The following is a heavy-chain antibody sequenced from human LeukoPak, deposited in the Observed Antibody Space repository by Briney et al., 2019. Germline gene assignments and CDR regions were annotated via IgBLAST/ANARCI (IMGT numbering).Heavy chain of an antibody. V-gene: IGHV4-39*01. CDR3: ARYDNSDYYRYYFDY. Sequence: SGTLSLTCTVSGGSISSSSYSCGWIRQPPGKGLEWIGTIYYSGSTYYNPSLKSRVTISEDTSKKQFTLNLSSVTAADSAVNYCARYDNSDYYRYYFDYWGQGTLVTVSS. CDR2: IYYSGST. CDR1: GGSISSSSYS. J-gene: IGHJ4*02. D-gene: IGHD3-22*01.